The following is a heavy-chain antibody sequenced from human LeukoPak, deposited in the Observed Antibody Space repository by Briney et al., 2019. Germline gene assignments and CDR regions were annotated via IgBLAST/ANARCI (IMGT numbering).Heavy chain of an antibody. CDR3: ARGVVAAAGRTFDF. V-gene: IGHV4-59*01. CDR1: GDSFSYFY. Sequence: PSETLSLTCTVSGDSFSYFYWSWIRQPPGKGLEWIGYIYNSGSTSYNPSLKSRVTISLDTSQNQFSLKLSSLTAADTAVYYCARGVVAAAGRTFDFWGQGTPVTVSS. D-gene: IGHD6-13*01. CDR2: IYNSGST. J-gene: IGHJ4*02.